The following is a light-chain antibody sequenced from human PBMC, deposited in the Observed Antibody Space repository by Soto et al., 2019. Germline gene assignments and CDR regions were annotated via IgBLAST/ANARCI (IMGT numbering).Light chain of an antibody. CDR1: QSISYW. J-gene: IGKJ1*01. V-gene: IGKV1-5*01. CDR3: QQYYTYST. Sequence: DIQMTQSPSTLSASLGDRATITCRASQSISYWLAWYQQKPGKAPKLLIYDASSLQSGVPSRFSGSRSGTEFTLTISSLQPEDFATYHCQQYYTYSTFGQGTKV. CDR2: DAS.